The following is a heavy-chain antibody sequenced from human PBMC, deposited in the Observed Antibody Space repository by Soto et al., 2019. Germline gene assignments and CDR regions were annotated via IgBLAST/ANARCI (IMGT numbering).Heavy chain of an antibody. V-gene: IGHV3-23*01. D-gene: IGHD2-15*01. Sequence: EVQLLESGGALAQPGGSLRLSCEASGSTFSAFCMNWFRQAPGKVLGWVSAISRSGDITYYADSVKGRFTISRDNSKNTLYLEMNSLTGDDTAVYYCAKGGFWVHYGMDVWGQGTTVIVSS. CDR2: ISRSGDIT. CDR3: AKGGFWVHYGMDV. J-gene: IGHJ6*02. CDR1: GSTFSAFC.